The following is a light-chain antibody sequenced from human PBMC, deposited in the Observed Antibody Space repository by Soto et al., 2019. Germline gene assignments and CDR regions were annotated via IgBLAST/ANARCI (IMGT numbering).Light chain of an antibody. V-gene: IGLV2-14*01. CDR2: DVS. CDR1: SSDVGGYNY. CDR3: SSYTSSSTL. Sequence: QSALTQPASVSGSPGQSITISCTGTSSDVGGYNYVSWYQQHPGKAPKLMIYDVSNRPSGVSNRFSGSKSGNTASLTISGVQAEDEDDYYCSSYTSSSTLFGGGTKLTVL. J-gene: IGLJ2*01.